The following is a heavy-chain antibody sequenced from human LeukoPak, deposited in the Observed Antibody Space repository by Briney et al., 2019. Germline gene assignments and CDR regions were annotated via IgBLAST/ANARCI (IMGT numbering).Heavy chain of an antibody. Sequence: ASVKVSCKASGYTFSTYPINWVRQAPGQGLEWMGIINPSGGSTSYAQKFQGSVTMTRDTSTSTVYMELSSLRSEDTAVYYCACSKYYYDPSDYWGQGTLVTVSS. V-gene: IGHV1-46*03. CDR1: GYTFSTYP. CDR2: INPSGGST. D-gene: IGHD3-22*01. CDR3: ACSKYYYDPSDY. J-gene: IGHJ4*02.